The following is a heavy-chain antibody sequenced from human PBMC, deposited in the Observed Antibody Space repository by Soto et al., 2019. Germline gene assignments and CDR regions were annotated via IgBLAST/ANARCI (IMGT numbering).Heavy chain of an antibody. J-gene: IGHJ4*02. CDR1: GFTFSSYG. D-gene: IGHD2-21*02. V-gene: IGHV3-30*18. CDR3: AKVMLSGDSASHYFDY. Sequence: GGSLRLSCAASGFTFSSYGMHWVRQAPGKGLEWVAVISYDGSNKYYADSVKGRFTISRDNSKNTLYLQMNSLRAEDTAVYYCAKVMLSGDSASHYFDYWGQGTLVTVSS. CDR2: ISYDGSNK.